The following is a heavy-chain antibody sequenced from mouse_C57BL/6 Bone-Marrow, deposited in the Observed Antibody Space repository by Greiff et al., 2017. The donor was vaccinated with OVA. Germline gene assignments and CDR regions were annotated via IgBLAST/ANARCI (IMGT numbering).Heavy chain of an antibody. CDR2: IWRGGST. J-gene: IGHJ4*01. D-gene: IGHD1-1*01. Sequence: VQLVESGPGLVQPSQSLSITCTVSGFSLTSYGVHWVRQSPGKGLEWLGVIWRGGSTDYNAAFMSRLSITKDNSKSQVFFKMNSLQADDTAIYYCAKKRIYYGSSVYYAMDYWGQGTSVTVSS. CDR3: AKKRIYYGSSVYYAMDY. V-gene: IGHV2-5*01. CDR1: GFSLTSYG.